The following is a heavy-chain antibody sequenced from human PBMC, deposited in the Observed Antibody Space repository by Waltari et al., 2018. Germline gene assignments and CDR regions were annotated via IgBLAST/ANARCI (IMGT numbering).Heavy chain of an antibody. J-gene: IGHJ4*02. Sequence: EVQLLESGGALIQGGGSLRLSCVASGFTFRSSAMNWVRQAPGKGLGWVSHSNADSVKGWFTSSRDNFKDTLYLQMNSLRAEDTARYYCAKSSRYCSGDSCLDFDSWGQGTLVTVSS. CDR3: AKSSRYCSGDSCLDFDS. CDR1: GFTFRSSA. CDR2: S. V-gene: IGHV3-23*01. D-gene: IGHD2-15*01.